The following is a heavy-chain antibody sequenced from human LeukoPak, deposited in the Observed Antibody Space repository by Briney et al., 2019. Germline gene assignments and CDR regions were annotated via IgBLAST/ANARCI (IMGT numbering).Heavy chain of an antibody. Sequence: SETLSLTCTVSGGSMSPYHWGWIRQPPGKGLEWIGYIYYSGSTNYNPSLKSRVTISVDTSKNQFSLKLSSVTAADTAVYYCARGYSSSSGGWFDPWGQGTLVTVSS. D-gene: IGHD6-6*01. CDR1: GGSMSPYH. CDR3: ARGYSSSSGGWFDP. V-gene: IGHV4-59*01. CDR2: IYYSGST. J-gene: IGHJ5*02.